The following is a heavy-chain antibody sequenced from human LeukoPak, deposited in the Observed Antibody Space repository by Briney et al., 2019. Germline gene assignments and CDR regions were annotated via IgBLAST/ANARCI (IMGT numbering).Heavy chain of an antibody. CDR2: INHSGST. Sequence: SETLSLTCTVSGGSISGYYWSWIRQPPGKGLEWIGEINHSGSTNYNPSLKSRVTISVDTSKNQFSLKLSSVTAADTAVYYCARGHYCSSTSCYPLDYWGQGTLVTVSS. D-gene: IGHD2-2*01. J-gene: IGHJ4*02. CDR3: ARGHYCSSTSCYPLDY. V-gene: IGHV4-34*01. CDR1: GGSISGYY.